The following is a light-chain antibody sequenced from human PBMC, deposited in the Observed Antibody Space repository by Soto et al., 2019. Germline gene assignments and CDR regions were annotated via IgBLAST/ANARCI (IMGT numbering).Light chain of an antibody. CDR2: WAS. V-gene: IGKV4-1*01. CDR3: QQYYSSLT. Sequence: DIVMTQSPVSLSVSLGERATINCKSSQTVFHSSYNKDFLAWYQQKPGQPPKLLFYWASTRESGVPARFSGGGSGTDFSLTISSLQAEDVAVYYCQQYYSSLTFGQGTKVDIQ. CDR1: QTVFHSSYNKDF. J-gene: IGKJ2*01.